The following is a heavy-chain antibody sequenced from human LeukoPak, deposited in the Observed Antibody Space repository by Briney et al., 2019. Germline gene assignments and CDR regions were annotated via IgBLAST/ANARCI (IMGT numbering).Heavy chain of an antibody. CDR3: ARLQGNWYIPA. CDR1: GFTVSSNY. D-gene: IGHD6-13*01. Sequence: PGGSLRLSCAASGFTVSSNYMTWVCQAPGKGLEWVSAIYSGGTTYYADSVKGRFTISRDISKNTLYLQMNSLRADDTAVYYCARLQGNWYIPAWGQGTLVTVSS. CDR2: IYSGGTT. J-gene: IGHJ5*02. V-gene: IGHV3-53*01.